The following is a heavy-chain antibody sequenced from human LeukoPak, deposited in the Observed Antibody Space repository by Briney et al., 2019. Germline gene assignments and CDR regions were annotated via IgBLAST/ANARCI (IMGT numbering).Heavy chain of an antibody. CDR3: ARGYAPNIVATIPNWFDP. Sequence: ASVKVSCKASGYTFTSYGISWVRQAPGQGLEWMGWISAYNGNTNYAQKLQGRVTMTTDTSTSTAYMELRSLRSEDTAVYYCARGYAPNIVATIPNWFDPWGQGTLVTVSS. CDR2: ISAYNGNT. CDR1: GYTFTSYG. D-gene: IGHD5-12*01. V-gene: IGHV1-18*01. J-gene: IGHJ5*02.